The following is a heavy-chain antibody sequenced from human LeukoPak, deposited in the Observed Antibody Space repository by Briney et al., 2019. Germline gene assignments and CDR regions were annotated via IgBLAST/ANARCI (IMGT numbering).Heavy chain of an antibody. J-gene: IGHJ4*02. V-gene: IGHV3-74*01. CDR3: ARLRDGYNSEIDY. CDR1: GFTFSSYW. CDR2: INSDGSST. D-gene: IGHD5-24*01. Sequence: PGGSLRLSCVASGFTFSSYWMHWVRQAPGKGLVWVSRINSDGSSTSYADSVKGRFTISRDNAKNTLYLQMNSLRAEDTAVYYCARLRDGYNSEIDYWGQGTLVTVSS.